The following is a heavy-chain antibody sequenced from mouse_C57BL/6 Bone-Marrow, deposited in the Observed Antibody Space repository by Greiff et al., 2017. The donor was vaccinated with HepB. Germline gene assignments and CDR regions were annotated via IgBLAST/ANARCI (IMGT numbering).Heavy chain of an antibody. Sequence: QVQLQQPGAELVKPGASVKLSCKASGYTFTSYWMHWVNQRPGQGLEWIGMIHPNSGSTNYNEKFKSKATLTVDKSSSTAYMQLSSLTSEDSAVYYCARPLWLRRGFAYWGQGTLVTVSA. CDR3: ARPLWLRRGFAY. CDR1: GYTFTSYW. V-gene: IGHV1-64*01. J-gene: IGHJ3*01. CDR2: IHPNSGST. D-gene: IGHD2-2*01.